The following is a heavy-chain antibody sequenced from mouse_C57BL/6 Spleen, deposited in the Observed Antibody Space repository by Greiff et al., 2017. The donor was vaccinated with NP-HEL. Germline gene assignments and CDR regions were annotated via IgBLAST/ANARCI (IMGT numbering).Heavy chain of an antibody. V-gene: IGHV1-82*01. J-gene: IGHJ3*01. Sequence: QVQLQQSGPELVKPGASVKISCKASGYAFSSSWMNWVKQRPGKGLEWIGRIYPGDGDTNYNGKFKGKATLTADKSSSTAYMQLSSLTSEDSAVYFCAREDDGYPAFAYWGQGTLVTVSA. CDR3: AREDDGYPAFAY. D-gene: IGHD2-3*01. CDR1: GYAFSSSW. CDR2: IYPGDGDT.